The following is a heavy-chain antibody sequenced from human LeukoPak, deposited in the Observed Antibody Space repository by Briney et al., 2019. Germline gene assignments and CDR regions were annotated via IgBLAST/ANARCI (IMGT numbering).Heavy chain of an antibody. V-gene: IGHV4-4*07. D-gene: IGHD2-2*01. J-gene: IGHJ6*03. CDR3: ARDLKVVVVPAARSGTDYRQYHYYMDV. Sequence: SETLSLTCTVSGGSISGYYWSWIRQPAGKGLEWIGRIYTSGSTNYNPTLKSRVTMSVDTSKNQFSLKLSSVTAADTAVYYCARDLKVVVVPAARSGTDYRQYHYYMDVWGKGTTVNVSS. CDR1: GGSISGYY. CDR2: IYTSGST.